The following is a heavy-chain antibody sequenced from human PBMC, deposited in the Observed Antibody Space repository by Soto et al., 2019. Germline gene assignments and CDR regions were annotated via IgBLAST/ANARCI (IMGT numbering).Heavy chain of an antibody. CDR3: ATTCSGGSCRQYYYYYMDV. CDR1: GGSISSSSYY. CDR2: IYYSGST. J-gene: IGHJ6*03. V-gene: IGHV4-39*01. Sequence: SETLSLTCTVSGGSISSSSYYWGWIRQPPGKGLEWIGSIYYSGSTYYNPSLKSRVTISVDTSKNQFSLKLSSVTAADTAVYYCATTCSGGSCRQYYYYYMDVWGKATTVTVSS. D-gene: IGHD2-15*01.